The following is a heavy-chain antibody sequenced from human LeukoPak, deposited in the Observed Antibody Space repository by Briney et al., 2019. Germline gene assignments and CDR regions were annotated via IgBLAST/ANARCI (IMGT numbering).Heavy chain of an antibody. V-gene: IGHV3-23*01. J-gene: IGHJ4*02. CDR2: ISGSGGST. Sequence: GGSLRLSCAASGFTFSSYAMSWVRQAPGKGLEWVSAISGSGGSTYYADSVKGRFTISRDNSKNTLYLQMNSLRAEDTAVYYCAKLRTQYDFWSGYLPPDYWGQGTLVTVSS. CDR3: AKLRTQYDFWSGYLPPDY. CDR1: GFTFSSYA. D-gene: IGHD3-3*01.